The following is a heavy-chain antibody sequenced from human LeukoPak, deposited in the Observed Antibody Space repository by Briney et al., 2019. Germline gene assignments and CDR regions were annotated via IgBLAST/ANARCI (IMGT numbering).Heavy chain of an antibody. CDR3: ARARNDYDSNGFSFLDY. CDR1: GSSFSSHG. D-gene: IGHD3-22*01. CDR2: IWYDGGNI. V-gene: IGHV3-33*01. Sequence: PGTSLRLSCAASGSSFSSHGMPWVRQAPGKGLEWVAVIWYDGGNIYYADSVKGRFTISRDNSKNTLYLQMNSLRAEDTALYYCARARNDYDSNGFSFLDYWGQGTPVTVSS. J-gene: IGHJ4*02.